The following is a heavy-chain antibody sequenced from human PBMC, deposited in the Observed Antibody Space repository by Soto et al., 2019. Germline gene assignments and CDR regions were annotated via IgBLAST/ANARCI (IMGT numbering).Heavy chain of an antibody. V-gene: IGHV3-23*01. CDR2: ISDNGGST. CDR1: GFTFSSYA. D-gene: IGHD6-13*01. CDR3: AKDRIAAATNYFDY. Sequence: GGSLRLSCAASGFTFSSYAMSWVRQAPGKGLEWVSGISDNGGSTFYADSVKGRFTISRDNSKNTLYLQMNSLRAEDTAIYYCAKDRIAAATNYFDYWGQGTLVTVSS. J-gene: IGHJ4*02.